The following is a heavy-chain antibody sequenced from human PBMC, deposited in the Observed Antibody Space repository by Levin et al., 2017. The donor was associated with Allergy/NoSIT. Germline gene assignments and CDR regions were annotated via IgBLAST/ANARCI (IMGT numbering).Heavy chain of an antibody. D-gene: IGHD6-13*01. CDR2: ISSSGSTI. CDR3: AREPGWYSSSWGPRDNWFDP. V-gene: IGHV3-11*01. J-gene: IGHJ5*02. CDR1: GFTFSDYY. Sequence: GGSLRLSCAASGFTFSDYYMSWIRQAPGKGLEWVSYISSSGSTIYYADSVKGRFTISRDNAKNSLYLQMNSLRAEDTAVYYCAREPGWYSSSWGPRDNWFDPWGQGTLVTVSS.